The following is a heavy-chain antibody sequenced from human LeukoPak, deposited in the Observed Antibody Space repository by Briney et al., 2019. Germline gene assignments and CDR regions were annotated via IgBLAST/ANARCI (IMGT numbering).Heavy chain of an antibody. CDR3: AKAKNPYYYDSSGYYDTLFDY. V-gene: IGHV3-21*01. D-gene: IGHD3-22*01. J-gene: IGHJ4*02. Sequence: PGGSLRLSCAASGFTFSSYEMNWVRQAPGKGLEWVSSISSSSSYIYYADSVKGRFTISRDNAKNSLYLQMNSLRAEDTAVYYCAKAKNPYYYDSSGYYDTLFDYWGQGALVTVSS. CDR2: ISSSSSYI. CDR1: GFTFSSYE.